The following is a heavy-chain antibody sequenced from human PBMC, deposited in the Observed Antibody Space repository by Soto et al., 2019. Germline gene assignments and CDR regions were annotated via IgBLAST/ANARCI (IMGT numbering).Heavy chain of an antibody. J-gene: IGHJ5*02. D-gene: IGHD1-1*01. CDR3: ARMSATGTRGFDP. CDR1: GGSINSGAYH. CDR2: IPYRGTT. V-gene: IGHV4-31*03. Sequence: QVQLQESGPRLVKPSQDLSLTCTVSGGSINSGAYHWSWVRQHPGKGLEWIGAIPYRGTTYSNPSLQSRMTMSVDPSKTQLTLKLSSVTAADTAVYSCARMSATGTRGFDPWGPGTLVTVSS.